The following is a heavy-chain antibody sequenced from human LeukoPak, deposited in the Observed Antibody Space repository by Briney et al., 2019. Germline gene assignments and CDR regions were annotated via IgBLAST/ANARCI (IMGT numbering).Heavy chain of an antibody. CDR1: GFTVSSNY. J-gene: IGHJ4*02. Sequence: GGSLRLSCAASGFTVSSNYMSWVRQAPGKGLEWVSVIYSGGSTYYADSVKGRFTISRDNSKNTLYLQMNSLRAEDTAVYYCAREGSSSWGLFDYWGQGTLVTVSS. V-gene: IGHV3-66*01. D-gene: IGHD6-13*01. CDR2: IYSGGST. CDR3: AREGSSSWGLFDY.